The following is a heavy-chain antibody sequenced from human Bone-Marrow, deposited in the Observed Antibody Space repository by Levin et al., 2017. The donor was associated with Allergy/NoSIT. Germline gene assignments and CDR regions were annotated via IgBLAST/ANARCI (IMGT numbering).Heavy chain of an antibody. CDR3: ARGPALMPDYFGSGVSVDY. CDR1: GFSISSGYY. V-gene: IGHV4-38-2*02. J-gene: IGHJ4*02. CDR2: MYHGGAT. D-gene: IGHD3-10*01. Sequence: ASETLSLTCTVSGFSISSGYYWGWIRQPPGKGLESIGIMYHGGATHYNPSLKSRVTISVDTSKNQFSLKLTSVTAADTAVYYCARGPALMPDYFGSGVSVDYWGQGTLVTVSS.